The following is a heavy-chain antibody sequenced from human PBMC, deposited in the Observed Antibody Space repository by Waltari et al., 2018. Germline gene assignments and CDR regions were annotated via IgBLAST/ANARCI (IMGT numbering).Heavy chain of an antibody. J-gene: IGHJ3*02. CDR1: GASSGGGYYY. V-gene: IGHV4-39*07. D-gene: IGHD6-13*01. Sequence: QLQLRESGPGLLKPSATLSLTCSVSGASSGGGYYYWGWIRQAPGKGLEWIGSIYFAGSTYYNPSLKSRLTISVDTSKNQFSLRLSSVTAADTAVYYCAREVGGSSWSTTPRGDAFDIWGQGTMVTVSS. CDR3: AREVGGSSWSTTPRGDAFDI. CDR2: IYFAGST.